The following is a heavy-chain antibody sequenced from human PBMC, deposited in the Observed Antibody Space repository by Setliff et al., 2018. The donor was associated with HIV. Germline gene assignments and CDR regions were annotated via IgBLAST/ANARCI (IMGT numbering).Heavy chain of an antibody. V-gene: IGHV3-43*01. Sequence: PGGSLRLSCAASGFTFDEYSMHWVRQAPGKGLEWVPLISWDGSSTFYADSVKGRFTVSRDNSKNSLYLEMDSLTTEDTAFYPCANFGSHYEKNFWGRGTLVTVSS. CDR1: GFTFDEYS. D-gene: IGHD3-16*01. CDR2: ISWDGSST. CDR3: ANFGSHYEKNF. J-gene: IGHJ2*01.